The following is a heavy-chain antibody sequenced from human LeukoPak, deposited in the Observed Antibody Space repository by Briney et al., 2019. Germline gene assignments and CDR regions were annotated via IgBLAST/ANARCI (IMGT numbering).Heavy chain of an antibody. D-gene: IGHD6-13*01. J-gene: IGHJ4*02. V-gene: IGHV3-21*01. CDR3: VGASYSNTWYLDS. CDR2: VSIESDYI. CDR1: GVSLSSHS. Sequence: GGSLRLSCKVFGVSLSSHSMNWVRQAPGKGLEWVATVSIESDYIYYGDSVRGRFTISRDNAKNSPYLQMNSLRAEDSALYYCVGASYSNTWYLDSWGQGALVIVSS.